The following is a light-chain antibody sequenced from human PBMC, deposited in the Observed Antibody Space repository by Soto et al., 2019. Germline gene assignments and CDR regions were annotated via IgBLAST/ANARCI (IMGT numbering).Light chain of an antibody. CDR3: QQYNNWPPVT. CDR2: DAS. Sequence: EIVLTQSPSTLSVSPGERATLSCRASQNIRSNLAWYQQKPGQPPTLLVSDASTRARNIPARFNGSGSATEFTPTISSLQSEDFAVYYCQQYNNWPPVTFGQGTRLEIK. J-gene: IGKJ5*01. CDR1: QNIRSN. V-gene: IGKV3-15*01.